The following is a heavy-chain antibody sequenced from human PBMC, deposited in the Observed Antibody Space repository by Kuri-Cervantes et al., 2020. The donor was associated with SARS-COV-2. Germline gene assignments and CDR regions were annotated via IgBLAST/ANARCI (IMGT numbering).Heavy chain of an antibody. D-gene: IGHD6-19*01. Sequence: GESLKISCAASGFTFDDYAMHWVRQAPGKGLEWVSLISWDGGSTYYADSVKGRLTISRDNYKSTVHLQVNSLRVEDTAVYYCAKDHGSDWTFPGPWGQGTQVTVSS. CDR2: ISWDGGST. V-gene: IGHV3-43D*03. CDR3: AKDHGSDWTFPGP. J-gene: IGHJ5*02. CDR1: GFTFDDYA.